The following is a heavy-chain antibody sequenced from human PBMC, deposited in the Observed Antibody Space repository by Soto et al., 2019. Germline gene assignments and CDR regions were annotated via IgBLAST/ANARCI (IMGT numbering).Heavy chain of an antibody. V-gene: IGHV4-4*07. CDR1: GGSISSYY. J-gene: IGHJ3*02. CDR3: ARDAPYSSGFHDAFDI. CDR2: IYTSGST. D-gene: IGHD6-19*01. Sequence: QVQLQESGPGLVKPSETLSLTCTVSGGSISSYYWSWIRQPAGKGLEWIGRIYTSGSTNYNPSLKSRVTMSVGTSKNQFSLKLSSVTAADTAVYYCARDAPYSSGFHDAFDIWGQGTMVTVSS.